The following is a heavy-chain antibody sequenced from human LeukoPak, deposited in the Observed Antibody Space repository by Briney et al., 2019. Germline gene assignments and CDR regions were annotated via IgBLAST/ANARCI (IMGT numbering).Heavy chain of an antibody. D-gene: IGHD4/OR15-4a*01. Sequence: GRSLRLSCAASGFTFSSYVMHWVRQAPGKGLEWVSSISSSSSYIYYADSVKGRFTISRDNAKNSLYLQMNSLRAEDTAVYYCARGRLTTSIDYWGQGTLVTVSS. CDR3: ARGRLTTSIDY. CDR1: GFTFSSYV. V-gene: IGHV3-21*01. J-gene: IGHJ4*02. CDR2: ISSSSSYI.